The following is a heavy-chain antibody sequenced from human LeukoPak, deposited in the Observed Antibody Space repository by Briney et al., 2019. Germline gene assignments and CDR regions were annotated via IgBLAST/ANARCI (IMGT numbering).Heavy chain of an antibody. Sequence: SSDALSLTCAVSGDSISRSDWWAWIRQPPGKGLEWLGSIYYSGRIYHNPSLQTRVITSVDSSKNQFSLRLDSVTAADTAVYYCAKTRSGTYYGDSFDVWGQGKLVIVSS. V-gene: IGHV4-28*05. CDR2: IYYSGRI. CDR3: AKTRSGTYYGDSFDV. CDR1: GDSISRSDW. D-gene: IGHD1-26*01. J-gene: IGHJ3*01.